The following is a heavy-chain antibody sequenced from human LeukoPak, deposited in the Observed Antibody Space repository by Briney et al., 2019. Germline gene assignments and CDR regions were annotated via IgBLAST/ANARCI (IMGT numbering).Heavy chain of an antibody. CDR2: ISYDGSNK. CDR3: AKGGHTVTTKFDY. CDR1: GFTFGDYG. J-gene: IGHJ4*02. D-gene: IGHD4-17*01. Sequence: GGSLRLSCAASGFTFGDYGMHWVRQAPGKGLEWVAVISYDGSNKYYAESVKGRFTISRDNAKNSLYLQMNSLRAEDMALYYCAKGGHTVTTKFDYWGQGTLVTVSS. V-gene: IGHV3-30*18.